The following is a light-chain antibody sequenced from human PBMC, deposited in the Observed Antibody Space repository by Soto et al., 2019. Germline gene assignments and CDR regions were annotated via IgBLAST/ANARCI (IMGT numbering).Light chain of an antibody. J-gene: IGLJ3*02. CDR1: SSNIGSNN. Sequence: QSVLTQPPSASGTPGQRVTISCSGSSSNIGSNNVNWYHHLPGTAPKLLIYSDDQRPSGVPDRFSGSKSGSSASLAISGLQSEDEADYYCTVWDDGLNGPVFGGGTKVTVL. CDR3: TVWDDGLNGPV. CDR2: SDD. V-gene: IGLV1-44*01.